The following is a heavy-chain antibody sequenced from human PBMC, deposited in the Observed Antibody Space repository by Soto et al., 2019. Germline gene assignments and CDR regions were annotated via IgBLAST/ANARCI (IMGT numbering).Heavy chain of an antibody. Sequence: GGSLRLSCAASGFTVTNNYMSWVRQAPGKGLEWVSLIYTGGSTYYADSVKGRFTISRHNSKNTLYLQMNSLRAEDTAVYYCASNVAGTLGDYEYFQHWGQGTLVTVSS. CDR2: IYTGGST. CDR3: ASNVAGTLGDYEYFQH. D-gene: IGHD4-17*01. V-gene: IGHV3-53*04. J-gene: IGHJ1*01. CDR1: GFTVTNNY.